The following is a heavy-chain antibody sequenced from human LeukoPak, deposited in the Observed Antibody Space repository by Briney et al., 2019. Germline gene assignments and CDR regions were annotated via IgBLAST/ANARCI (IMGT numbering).Heavy chain of an antibody. D-gene: IGHD3-3*01. CDR1: GGSISGSSYY. J-gene: IGHJ3*02. V-gene: IGHV4-61*01. Sequence: PSETLSLTCTVSGGSISGSSYYWSWIRQPPGKGLEWIGYIYYSGSTNYNPSLKSRVTISVDTSKNQFSLKLSSVTAADTAVYYCARADFGVEDAFDIWGQGTMVTVSS. CDR2: IYYSGST. CDR3: ARADFGVEDAFDI.